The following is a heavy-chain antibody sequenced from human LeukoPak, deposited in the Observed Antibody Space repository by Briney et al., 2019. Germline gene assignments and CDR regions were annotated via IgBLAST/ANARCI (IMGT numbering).Heavy chain of an antibody. V-gene: IGHV3-11*06. D-gene: IGHD5-18*01. Sequence: GGSLRLSCAASGFTFSDYYMSWIRQAPGKGLEWVSYISSSSSYTNYADSVKGRFSISRDNAKNSLYLQMNSLRAEDTAVYYCARVYSYGYFDYWGQGTLVTVSS. CDR2: ISSSSSYT. J-gene: IGHJ4*02. CDR3: ARVYSYGYFDY. CDR1: GFTFSDYY.